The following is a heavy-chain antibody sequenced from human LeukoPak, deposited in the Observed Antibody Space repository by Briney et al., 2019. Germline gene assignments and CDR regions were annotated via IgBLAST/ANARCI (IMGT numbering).Heavy chain of an antibody. D-gene: IGHD3-16*01. CDR1: GYTFTSYG. Sequence: ASVKVSCKASGYTFTSYGISWVRQAPGQGLEWMGWISAYNGNTNYAQKLQGRVTMTTDTSTSTAYMELRSLRSDDTAVYYCALLRLGETHSVYWGQGTLVTVSS. V-gene: IGHV1-18*01. CDR2: ISAYNGNT. J-gene: IGHJ4*02. CDR3: ALLRLGETHSVY.